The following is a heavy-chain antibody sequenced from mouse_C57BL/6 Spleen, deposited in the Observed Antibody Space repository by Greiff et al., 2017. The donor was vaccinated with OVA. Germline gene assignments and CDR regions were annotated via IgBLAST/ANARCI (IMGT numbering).Heavy chain of an antibody. CDR2: IDPEDGDT. CDR1: GFNIKDYY. J-gene: IGHJ2*01. CDR3: TTYPLYYYGSSYYFDY. D-gene: IGHD1-1*01. Sequence: EVQLQQSGAELVRPGASVKLSCTASGFNIKDYYMHWVKQRPEQGLEWIGRIDPEDGDTEYAPKFQGKATMTADTSSNTAYLQLSSLTSEDTAVYYCTTYPLYYYGSSYYFDYWGQGTTLTVSS. V-gene: IGHV14-1*01.